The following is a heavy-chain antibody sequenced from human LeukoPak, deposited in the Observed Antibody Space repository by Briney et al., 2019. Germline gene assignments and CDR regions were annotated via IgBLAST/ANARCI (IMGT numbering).Heavy chain of an antibody. CDR1: GGSISSYY. CDR3: ARGGFHFDY. CDR2: IYYSGST. Sequence: SETLSFTCTVSGGSISSYYWSWIRQPPGKGLEWIGYIYYSGSTNYNPSLKSRVTISVDTSKNQFSLKLSSVTAADTAVYYCARGGFHFDYWGQGTLVTVSS. J-gene: IGHJ4*02. V-gene: IGHV4-59*01. D-gene: IGHD3-16*01.